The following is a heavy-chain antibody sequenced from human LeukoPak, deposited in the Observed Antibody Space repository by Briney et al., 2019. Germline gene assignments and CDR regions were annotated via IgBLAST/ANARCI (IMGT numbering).Heavy chain of an antibody. J-gene: IGHJ4*02. CDR3: AKDQVPYDSSRFSPIYFDY. Sequence: PGGSLRLSCVASGFTFSSYSMNWVRQAPGKGLEWVSSISSSSSYIYYADSVKGRFTISRDNSKNTLYLQMNSLRAEDTAVYYCAKDQVPYDSSRFSPIYFDYWGQGTLVTVSS. CDR1: GFTFSSYS. V-gene: IGHV3-21*04. D-gene: IGHD3-22*01. CDR2: ISSSSSYI.